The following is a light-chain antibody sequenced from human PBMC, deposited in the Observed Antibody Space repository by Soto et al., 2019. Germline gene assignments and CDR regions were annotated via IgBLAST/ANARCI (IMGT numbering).Light chain of an antibody. CDR3: QQSYRTPFT. CDR1: QSISSY. Sequence: DMQMTQSPSSLSASVGDRVTITSRASQSISSYLNWYQQKPGKAPKLLIYAASSLQSGVPSRFSGSGSGTDFTLTISSLKPEDFATYYCQQSYRTPFTFGGGTKVEIK. V-gene: IGKV1-39*01. J-gene: IGKJ4*01. CDR2: AAS.